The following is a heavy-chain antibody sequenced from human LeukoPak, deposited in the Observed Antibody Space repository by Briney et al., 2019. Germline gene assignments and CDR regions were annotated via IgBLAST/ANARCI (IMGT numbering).Heavy chain of an antibody. CDR2: IIPIFGTA. D-gene: IGHD2-2*01. CDR3: ARDEYCSSTSCYVG. CDR1: GGTFSSYA. Sequence: SVNVSCKASGGTFSSYAISWVRQAPGQGLEWMGGIIPIFGTANYAQKFQVRVTITADESTSTAYMELSSLRSEDTAVYYCARDEYCSSTSCYVGWGQGTLVTVSS. V-gene: IGHV1-69*13. J-gene: IGHJ4*02.